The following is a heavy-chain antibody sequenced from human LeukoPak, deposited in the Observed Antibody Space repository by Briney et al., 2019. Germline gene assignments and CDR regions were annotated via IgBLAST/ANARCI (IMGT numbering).Heavy chain of an antibody. V-gene: IGHV4-34*01. CDR1: GGSFSGYY. CDR3: ARGTTVTKDY. CDR2: INHSGST. D-gene: IGHD4-17*01. Sequence: SETLSLTCAVYGGSFSGYYWSWIRQPPGKGLEWIGEINHSGSTNYNPPLKSRVTISVDTSKNQFSLKLSSVTAADTAVYYCARGTTVTKDYWDQGTLVTVSS. J-gene: IGHJ4*02.